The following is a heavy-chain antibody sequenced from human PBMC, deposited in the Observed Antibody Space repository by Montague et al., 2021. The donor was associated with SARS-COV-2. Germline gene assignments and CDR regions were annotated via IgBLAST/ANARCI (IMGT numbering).Heavy chain of an antibody. V-gene: IGHV4-39*07. J-gene: IGHJ6*02. D-gene: IGHD6-13*01. CDR1: GGSISSSSYY. CDR3: ARVGRQQLVRLYGMGV. Sequence: SETLSLTCTVSGGSISSSSYYWGWIRQPPGKGLEWIGSIYYSGSTYYXXXLKSRVTISVDTSKNQFSLKLSSVTAADTAVYYCARVGRQQLVRLYGMGVWGQGTTVTVSS. CDR2: IYYSGST.